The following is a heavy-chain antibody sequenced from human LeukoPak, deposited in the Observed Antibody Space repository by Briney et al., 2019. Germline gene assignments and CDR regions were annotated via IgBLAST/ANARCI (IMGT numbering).Heavy chain of an antibody. CDR1: GDTFTSYA. CDR2: IIDGDGNT. D-gene: IGHD1-26*01. V-gene: IGHV1-3*03. Sequence: ASVKVSCKASGDTFTSYAVHWVSRAPGQSLEWMGYIIDGDGNTKYSQEFKGRVTITRDTSASIVYMELSSLRSEDMAFYYCARERGEFGGSYFLDYWGQGTLVTVSS. J-gene: IGHJ4*02. CDR3: ARERGEFGGSYFLDY.